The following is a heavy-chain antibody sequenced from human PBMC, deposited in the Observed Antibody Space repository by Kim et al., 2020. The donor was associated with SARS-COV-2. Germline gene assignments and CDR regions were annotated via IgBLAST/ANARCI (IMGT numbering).Heavy chain of an antibody. V-gene: IGHV1-69*13. D-gene: IGHD6-13*01. J-gene: IGHJ3*02. CDR2: IIPIFGTA. Sequence: SVKVSCKASGGTFSSYAISWVRQAPGQGLEWMGGIIPIFGTANYAQKFQGRVTITADESTSTAYMELSSLRSEDTAVYYCAAPQPQGIAEGWAFDIWGQGTMVTVSS. CDR3: AAPQPQGIAEGWAFDI. CDR1: GGTFSSYA.